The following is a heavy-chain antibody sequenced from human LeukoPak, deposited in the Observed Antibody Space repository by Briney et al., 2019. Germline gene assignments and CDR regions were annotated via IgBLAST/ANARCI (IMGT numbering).Heavy chain of an antibody. V-gene: IGHV4-59*01. J-gene: IGHJ4*02. CDR3: ARRGDYFDY. Sequence: SETLSLTCTVSGGSISSYYWSWIRQPPGKGQERIVYIYYSGSTNYNPSLKSRVTISVDTSKNQFSLKLSSVTAADTAVYYCARRGDYFDYWGQGTLVTVSS. CDR1: GGSISSYY. CDR2: IYYSGST.